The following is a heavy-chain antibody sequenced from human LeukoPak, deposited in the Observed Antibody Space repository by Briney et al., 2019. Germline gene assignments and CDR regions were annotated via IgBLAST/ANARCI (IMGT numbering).Heavy chain of an antibody. CDR1: GGSISSYY. D-gene: IGHD1-1*01. Sequence: WETLPLTCTVSGGSISSYYWSWIRQPPGKGLEWIGYIYYSGSTKYNPSLKSRVTISVDASKTQFSLKLNSVTAADTAVYYCARGSRERYYFDYWGQGTLVTVSS. CDR2: IYYSGST. J-gene: IGHJ4*02. V-gene: IGHV4-59*01. CDR3: ARGSRERYYFDY.